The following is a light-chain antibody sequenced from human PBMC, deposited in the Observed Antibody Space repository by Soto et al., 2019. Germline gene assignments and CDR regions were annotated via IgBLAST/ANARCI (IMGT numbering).Light chain of an antibody. Sequence: QSALTQPRSVSGSPGQSVTISCTGTSSAVGGYNFVSWYQHHPGKAPKLMIYNVIQRPSGVPDRLSASKSGNTASLTSSGLQAEDEADYYCCSYAGSYTYVFGTGTKLTVL. CDR1: SSAVGGYNF. V-gene: IGLV2-11*01. CDR2: NVI. CDR3: CSYAGSYTYV. J-gene: IGLJ1*01.